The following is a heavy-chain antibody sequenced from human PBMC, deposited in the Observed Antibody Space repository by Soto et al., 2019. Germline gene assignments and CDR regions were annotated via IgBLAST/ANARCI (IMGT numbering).Heavy chain of an antibody. J-gene: IGHJ5*02. Sequence: ASVKVSCKASGYTFTSYDINWVRQATGQGLEWMGWMNPNSGNTGYAQKFQGRVTMTRNTSTSTAYMELSSLRSEDTAVYYCARDTRQVTMPAWFDPWGQGTLVTVSS. CDR3: ARDTRQVTMPAWFDP. D-gene: IGHD3-10*01. CDR1: GYTFTSYD. CDR2: MNPNSGNT. V-gene: IGHV1-8*01.